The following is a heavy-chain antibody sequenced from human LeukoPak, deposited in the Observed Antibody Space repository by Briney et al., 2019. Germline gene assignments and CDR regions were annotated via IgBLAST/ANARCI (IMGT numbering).Heavy chain of an antibody. V-gene: IGHV3-53*01. CDR2: IYSDGNT. Sequence: GGSLRLSCAASGFTVSSNYMSWVRQAPGKGLEWVSVIYSDGNTYYADSVKGRFTISRDNSKNTLYLQMNSLRAEDTAVYYCARTILDGMDVWGQGTTVTVSS. CDR1: GFTVSSNY. D-gene: IGHD3-9*01. J-gene: IGHJ6*02. CDR3: ARTILDGMDV.